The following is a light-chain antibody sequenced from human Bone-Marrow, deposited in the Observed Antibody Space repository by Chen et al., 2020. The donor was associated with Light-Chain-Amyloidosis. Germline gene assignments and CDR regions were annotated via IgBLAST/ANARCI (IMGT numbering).Light chain of an antibody. CDR3: QVWDRSSDRPV. CDR2: DDS. V-gene: IGLV3-21*02. CDR1: NIGSTS. J-gene: IGLJ3*02. Sequence: SSVLTQPSSVSVAPGQTATIARGGNNIGSTSVHWYQQTPGQAPLLVVYDDSDRPSGTPERLSGSNSGNTATLTISRVEAGDEADYYCQVWDRSSDRPVFGGGTKLTVL.